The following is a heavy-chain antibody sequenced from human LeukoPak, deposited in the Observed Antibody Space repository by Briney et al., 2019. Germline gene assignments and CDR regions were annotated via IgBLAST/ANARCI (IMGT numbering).Heavy chain of an antibody. CDR3: ARTGLRDPTFFDY. Sequence: PGGSLRLSCAASGFIVSRTYMSWVRQAPGKGLEWVSVIYTGGSTHYADSVKGRFTISRDNSRNTVFLQMNSLSAEDTAVYYCARTGLRDPTFFDYWGQGTLVTVSS. CDR2: IYTGGST. V-gene: IGHV3-53*01. CDR1: GFIVSRTY. D-gene: IGHD2/OR15-2a*01. J-gene: IGHJ4*02.